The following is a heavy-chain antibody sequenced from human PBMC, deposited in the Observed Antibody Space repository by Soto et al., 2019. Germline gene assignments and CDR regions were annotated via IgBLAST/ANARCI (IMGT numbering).Heavy chain of an antibody. Sequence: EVQLLESGGGLVQPGGSLRLSCAASGFTFSSYAMSWVRQAPGKGLEWVSAISGSGGSTYYADSVKGRFTISRDNSKNTLYLQMNRLRAEDTDVYYCAKAGVVPAGEFDYWGQGPMVTVSS. CDR1: GFTFSSYA. V-gene: IGHV3-23*01. D-gene: IGHD2-2*01. J-gene: IGHJ4*02. CDR2: ISGSGGST. CDR3: AKAGVVPAGEFDY.